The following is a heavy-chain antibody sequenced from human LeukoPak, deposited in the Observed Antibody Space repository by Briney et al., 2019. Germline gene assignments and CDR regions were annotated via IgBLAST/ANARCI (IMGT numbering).Heavy chain of an antibody. Sequence: PGGSLRLSCAASGFIFSSYEMNWVRQAPGKGLEWVSYISSGGSPIYYADSVKSRFTISRDNAKNSLYLQMNSLRAEDTAVYYCARGVEMATVTAHDAFDIWGHGTMGSV. CDR2: ISSGGSPI. CDR3: ARGVEMATVTAHDAFDI. D-gene: IGHD5-24*01. V-gene: IGHV3-48*03. J-gene: IGHJ3*02. CDR1: GFIFSSYE.